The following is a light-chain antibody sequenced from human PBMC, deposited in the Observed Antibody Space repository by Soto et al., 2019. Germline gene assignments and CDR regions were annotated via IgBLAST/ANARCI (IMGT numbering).Light chain of an antibody. Sequence: DIQMTQSPSSLSASVGDRVTITCRASQSISSYLNWYQQKPGKAPKLLIYAASSLQSGVPSRFSGSGSGTEFTLTISRLQPEEFATYYCQQSYSTPPTFGQGNKVEIK. CDR3: QQSYSTPPT. CDR2: AAS. CDR1: QSISSY. J-gene: IGKJ1*01. V-gene: IGKV1-39*01.